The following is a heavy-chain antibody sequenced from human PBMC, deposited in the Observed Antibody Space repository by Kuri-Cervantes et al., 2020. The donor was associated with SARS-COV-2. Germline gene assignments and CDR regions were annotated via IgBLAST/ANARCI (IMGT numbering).Heavy chain of an antibody. V-gene: IGHV3-23*01. J-gene: IGHJ4*02. CDR3: AKGRVYCFGDCSKGPDS. CDR1: GITFSNHG. Sequence: GESLKISCAASGITFSNHGMSWVRQAPGKGLEWLSGISASGASTDYAASVKGRFSISRDNSKNTLYLQMNSLRVEDTAVYYCAKGRVYCFGDCSKGPDSWGQGTLVTVSS. CDR2: ISASGAST. D-gene: IGHD2-21*02.